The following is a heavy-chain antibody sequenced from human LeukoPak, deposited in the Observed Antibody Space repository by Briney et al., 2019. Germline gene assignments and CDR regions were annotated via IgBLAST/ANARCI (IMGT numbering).Heavy chain of an antibody. Sequence: ASVKVSCKASGYTFITYGITWVRQAPGQGLEWKGWISAYNSYTNYAQKLQGRVTMTTDTSTNTTYMELRSLRSDDTAVYYCARGAATAPDFWGQGTLVTVSS. CDR3: ARGAATAPDF. CDR2: ISAYNSYT. J-gene: IGHJ4*02. CDR1: GYTFITYG. V-gene: IGHV1-18*01. D-gene: IGHD6-13*01.